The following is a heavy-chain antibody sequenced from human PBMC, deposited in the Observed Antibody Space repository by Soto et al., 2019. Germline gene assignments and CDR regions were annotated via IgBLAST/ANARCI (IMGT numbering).Heavy chain of an antibody. CDR2: ISGGGSNT. CDR3: AKDSNKYSSSLRGRYFDY. Sequence: GSLRLSCAASGFPFSSYVMSWVRQAPGKGLEWVSGISGGGSNTFYADSVKGRFTISRGNSKNTLLLQMNSLGAEDTAVYYCAKDSNKYSSSLRGRYFDYWGQGIGVTVSS. D-gene: IGHD4-4*01. V-gene: IGHV3-23*01. CDR1: GFPFSSYV. J-gene: IGHJ4*02.